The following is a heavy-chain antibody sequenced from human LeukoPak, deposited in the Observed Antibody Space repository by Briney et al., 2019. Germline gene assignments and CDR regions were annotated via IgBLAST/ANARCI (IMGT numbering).Heavy chain of an antibody. J-gene: IGHJ6*03. D-gene: IGHD3-10*01. Sequence: GGSLRLSCAASGFTFSDDYMTWIRQAPGKGLEWVSYISNSDGTTYYADFVRGRFTISRDNAKNSLYLQMNSLRAEDTAVYYCARGAMVRAFYYYYMDVWGKGTTVTVSS. V-gene: IGHV3-11*04. CDR3: ARGAMVRAFYYYYMDV. CDR1: GFTFSDDY. CDR2: ISNSDGTT.